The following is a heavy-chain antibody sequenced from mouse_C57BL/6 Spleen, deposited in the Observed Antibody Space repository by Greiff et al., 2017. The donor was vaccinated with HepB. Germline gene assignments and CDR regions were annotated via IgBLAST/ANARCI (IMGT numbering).Heavy chain of an antibody. CDR3: ARRGSGDGFWFDYGG. Sequence: QVQLQQPGAELVKPGDSVTLSCKASGYTFTSYWMHWVKQRPGQGLEWIGMIHPNSGSTNYNEKFKSKATLTVDKSSSTAYMQLSSLTSEDSAVYYCARRGSGDGFWFDYGGWGTGATLS. V-gene: IGHV1-64*01. J-gene: IGHJ2*01. D-gene: IGHD2-3*01. CDR1: GYTFTSYW. CDR2: IHPNSGST.